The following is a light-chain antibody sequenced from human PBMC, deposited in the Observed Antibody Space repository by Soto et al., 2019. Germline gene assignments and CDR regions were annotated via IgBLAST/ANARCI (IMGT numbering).Light chain of an antibody. CDR1: SSNIGINT. CDR3: ATWDDSLDVHV. J-gene: IGLJ1*01. CDR2: GNN. Sequence: SASGTPGQTITISCSGGSSNIGINTVNWYEHLPGTAPRLLIYGNNQRPSGVPDRFSGSKSGTSASLAISGLQSEDEGHYYCATWDDSLDVHVFGTGTK. V-gene: IGLV1-44*01.